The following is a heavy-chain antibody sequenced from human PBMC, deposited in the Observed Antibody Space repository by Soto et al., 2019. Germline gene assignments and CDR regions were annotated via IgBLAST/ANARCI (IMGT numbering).Heavy chain of an antibody. V-gene: IGHV4-59*08. CDR2: IYYSGST. J-gene: IGHJ3*02. D-gene: IGHD4-4*01. CDR3: ARTEPHEGNSGAFDI. CDR1: GGSISSYY. Sequence: QVQLQESGPGLVKPSETLSLTCTVSGGSISSYYWSWIRQPPGKGLEWIGYIYYSGSTNYNPSLKRRVTTTVDPSTNQFSLKLGSVTAADTAVYYCARTEPHEGNSGAFDIWGQGTMVTVSS.